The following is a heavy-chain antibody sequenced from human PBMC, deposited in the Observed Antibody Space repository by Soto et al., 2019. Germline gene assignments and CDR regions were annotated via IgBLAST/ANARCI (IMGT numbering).Heavy chain of an antibody. D-gene: IGHD2-21*02. CDR1: GYTFTSYY. J-gene: IGHJ1*01. CDR2: INPSGGST. Sequence: ASVKVSCKASGYTFTSYYMHWVRQAPGQGLEWMGIINPSGGSTSYAQKFQGRVTMTRDTSTSTVYMELSSLRSEDTAVYYCARSDCGGDCFPPSEYFQHLGQGTLVTISS. CDR3: ARSDCGGDCFPPSEYFQH. V-gene: IGHV1-46*01.